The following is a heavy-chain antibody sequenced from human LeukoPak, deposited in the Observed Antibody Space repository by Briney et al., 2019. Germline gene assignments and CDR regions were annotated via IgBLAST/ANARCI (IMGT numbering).Heavy chain of an antibody. CDR1: GFTFGDYA. CDR2: IRSKAYGGTT. Sequence: GRSLRLSCTASGFTFGDYAMSWFRQAPGKRLEWVGFIRSKAYGGTTEYAASVKGRFTISRDDSKSIAYLQMNSLKTEDTAVYYCTSTASTVTTMGYYFDYWGQGTLVTVSS. D-gene: IGHD4-17*01. J-gene: IGHJ4*02. V-gene: IGHV3-49*03. CDR3: TSTASTVTTMGYYFDY.